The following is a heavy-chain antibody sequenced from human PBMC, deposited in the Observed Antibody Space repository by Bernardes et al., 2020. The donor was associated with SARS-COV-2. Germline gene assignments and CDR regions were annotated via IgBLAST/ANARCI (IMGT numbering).Heavy chain of an antibody. Sequence: ASRKDFCKASGYTFTSYAMHWVRQAPGQRLEWMGWINAGNGNTKYSQKFQGRVTITRDTSASTAYMELSSLRSEDTAVYYCARYPFHYGSGSYYLYGMDVWGQGTTVTVSS. CDR3: ARYPFHYGSGSYYLYGMDV. CDR1: GYTFTSYA. V-gene: IGHV1-3*01. D-gene: IGHD3-10*01. J-gene: IGHJ6*02. CDR2: INAGNGNT.